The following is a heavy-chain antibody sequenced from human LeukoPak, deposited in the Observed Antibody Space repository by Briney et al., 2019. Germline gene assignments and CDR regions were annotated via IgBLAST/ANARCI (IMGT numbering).Heavy chain of an antibody. CDR3: VREPAYTGTWWYPDL. CDR1: GFTFSNYD. V-gene: IGHV3-13*01. Sequence: GGSLRLSCVASGFTFSNYDMHWVRQGTRKGLEWIAAIDPAGQTWYSDSVKGRFTISRENAKNALYLQMNSLRAADTAVYYCVREPAYTGTWWYPDLWGRGTLVTVAS. J-gene: IGHJ2*01. D-gene: IGHD3-16*01. CDR2: IDPAGQT.